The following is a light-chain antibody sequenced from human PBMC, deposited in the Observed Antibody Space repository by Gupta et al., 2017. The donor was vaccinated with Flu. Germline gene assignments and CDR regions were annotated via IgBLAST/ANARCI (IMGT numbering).Light chain of an antibody. Sequence: GSLSLSLGERATLSCRASQSIRSAHIHWPQQRPGQSPRLLFYGASSTATGLPDRFSSSASATYFTPTISMLAPEDFAVYYCRYDGTSFFTFGHGTKVDIK. CDR2: GAS. V-gene: IGKV3-20*01. CDR3: RYDGTSFFT. CDR1: QSIRSAH. J-gene: IGKJ3*01.